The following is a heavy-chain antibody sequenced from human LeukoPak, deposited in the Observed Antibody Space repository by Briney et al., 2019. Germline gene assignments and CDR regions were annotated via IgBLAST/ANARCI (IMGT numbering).Heavy chain of an antibody. CDR1: GYTFTSYG. D-gene: IGHD6-13*01. CDR3: ARDQVAAAGSYYYYYYMDV. V-gene: IGHV1-18*01. CDR2: ISAYNGNT. J-gene: IGHJ6*03. Sequence: ASVKVSCKASGYTFTSYGISWVRQAPGQGLEWMGWISAYNGNTNYAQKLQGRVTMTTDTSTSTAYMELRSLRSDDTAVYYCARDQVAAAGSYYYYYYMDVWGKGSTVTVSS.